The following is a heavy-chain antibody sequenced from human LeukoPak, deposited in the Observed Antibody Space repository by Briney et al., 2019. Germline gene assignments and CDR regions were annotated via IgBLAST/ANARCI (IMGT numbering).Heavy chain of an antibody. J-gene: IGHJ4*02. Sequence: KVSCKASGYTFTSYWINWVRQMPGKGLEWMGIIYPGDSDIRYSPSFQGQVTISADKSISTAYLQWSSLEASDTAMYYCARQASIVRGVPPDYWGQGTLVTVSS. CDR2: IYPGDSDI. V-gene: IGHV5-51*01. CDR3: ARQASIVRGVPPDY. CDR1: GYTFTSYW. D-gene: IGHD3-10*01.